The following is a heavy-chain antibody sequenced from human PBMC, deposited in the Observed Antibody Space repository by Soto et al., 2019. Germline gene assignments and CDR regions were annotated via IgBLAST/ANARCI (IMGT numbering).Heavy chain of an antibody. D-gene: IGHD6-19*01. V-gene: IGHV1-18*01. CDR1: GDTVTKYG. J-gene: IGHJ4*02. Sequence: QVQLVQSGGEVKKPGASVKVSCKASGDTVTKYGISWVRQAPGQGLEWLGWISFYNGHTNYALKFQDRITFTTDTSTSTASMELRSLTSDARAVYSWASATSIAVAGKETWGQGTMVTVSS. CDR2: ISFYNGHT. CDR3: ASATSIAVAGKET.